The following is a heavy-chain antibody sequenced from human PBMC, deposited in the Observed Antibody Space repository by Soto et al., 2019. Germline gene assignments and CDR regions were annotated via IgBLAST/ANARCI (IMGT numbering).Heavy chain of an antibody. D-gene: IGHD6-6*01. CDR1: GGSFSGYY. J-gene: IGHJ4*02. CDR3: ARVSSSSGYYFDY. V-gene: IGHV4-34*01. Sequence: SETLSLTCAVYGGSFSGYYWSWIRQPPGKGLEWIGEINHSGSTNYNPSRKSRVTISVDTSKNKFSLKLSSVTAADTAVYYCARVSSSSGYYFDYWGQGTLVTVSS. CDR2: INHSGST.